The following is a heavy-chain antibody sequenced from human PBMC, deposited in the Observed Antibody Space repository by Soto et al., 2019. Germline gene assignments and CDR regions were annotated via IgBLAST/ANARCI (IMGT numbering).Heavy chain of an antibody. CDR1: GFTFSRYA. CDR3: ARVVAAAGTRYFDY. D-gene: IGHD6-13*01. CDR2: IAYDGSEN. J-gene: IGHJ4*02. V-gene: IGHV3-30*04. Sequence: PGGSLRLSCAASGFTFSRYAMHWVRQAPGKGLEWVAVIAYDGSENSYVDSVKGRFTISIDNAKNSLYLQMNSLRAEDTAVYSCARVVAAAGTRYFDYWGQGTLVPLS.